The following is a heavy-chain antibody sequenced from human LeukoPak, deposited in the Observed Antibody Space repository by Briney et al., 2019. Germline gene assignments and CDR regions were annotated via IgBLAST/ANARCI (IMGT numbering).Heavy chain of an antibody. V-gene: IGHV1-18*01. D-gene: IGHD3-9*01. J-gene: IGHJ5*02. CDR1: GYTFTSYG. CDR2: ISAYNGNT. CDR3: ARNFDWLLSINWFDP. Sequence: GASVKVSSKASGYTFTSYGISWVRQAPGQGLEWMGWISAYNGNTNYAQKLQGRVTMTTDTSTSTAYMELRSLRSDDTAVYYCARNFDWLLSINWFDPWGQGTLVTVSS.